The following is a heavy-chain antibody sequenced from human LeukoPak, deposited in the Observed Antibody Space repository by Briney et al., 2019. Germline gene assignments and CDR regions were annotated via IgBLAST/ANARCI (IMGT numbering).Heavy chain of an antibody. CDR3: ARDPGGYSYGQIDY. CDR1: GFTFTSSA. Sequence: SVKVSCKASGFTFTSSAMQWVRQARGQRLEWIGWIVVGSGNTNYAQKFQERVTITRDMSTSTAYMELSSLRSEDTAVYYCARDPGGYSYGQIDYWGQGTLVTVSS. V-gene: IGHV1-58*02. D-gene: IGHD5-18*01. CDR2: IVVGSGNT. J-gene: IGHJ4*02.